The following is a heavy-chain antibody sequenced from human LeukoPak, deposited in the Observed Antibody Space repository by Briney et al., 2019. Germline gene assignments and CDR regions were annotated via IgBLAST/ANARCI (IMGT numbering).Heavy chain of an antibody. Sequence: ASVKISCKASGYTFTSYYMHWVRQAPGQGLEWMGIINPSGGSTSYAQKFQGRVTMTRDTSTSTVYMELSSLRSEDTAVYYCAREGTTTDAFDIWGQGTMVTVSS. J-gene: IGHJ3*02. CDR2: INPSGGST. D-gene: IGHD1-26*01. V-gene: IGHV1-46*01. CDR1: GYTFTSYY. CDR3: AREGTTTDAFDI.